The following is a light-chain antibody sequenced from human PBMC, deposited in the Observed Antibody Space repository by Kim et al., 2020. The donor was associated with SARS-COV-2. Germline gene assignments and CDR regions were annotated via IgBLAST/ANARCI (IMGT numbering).Light chain of an antibody. J-gene: IGLJ3*02. Sequence: QSALTQPPSASGSPGQSVTISCTGTSSDVGRYNYVSWYQQDPGKAPKLLIYEVSMRPSGVPGRFSGSKSGNTASLTVSGLQAEDEDDYYCSSYASTNNLLFGGGTQLTVL. CDR3: SSYASTNNLL. CDR2: EVS. CDR1: SSDVGRYNY. V-gene: IGLV2-8*01.